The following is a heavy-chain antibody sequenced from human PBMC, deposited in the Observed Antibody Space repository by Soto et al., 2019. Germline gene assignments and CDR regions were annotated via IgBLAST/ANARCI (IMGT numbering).Heavy chain of an antibody. V-gene: IGHV3-7*03. CDR3: ARAPYINAWYRFDL. D-gene: IGHD6-13*01. CDR2: IKHDGSVK. CDR1: GFTFSGYW. J-gene: IGHJ4*02. Sequence: PGGSLRLSCEASGFTFSGYWMSWVRQAPGKGLEWVADIKHDGSVKFYADSVKGRFTISRDNAKKLLYLQMSGLRAEDTALYYCARAPYINAWYRFDLWGQGTLVTVS.